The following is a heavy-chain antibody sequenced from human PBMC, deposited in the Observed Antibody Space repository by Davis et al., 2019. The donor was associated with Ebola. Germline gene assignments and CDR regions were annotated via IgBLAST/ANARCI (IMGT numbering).Heavy chain of an antibody. CDR2: IIPILGIA. D-gene: IGHD4-17*01. V-gene: IGHV1-69*04. Sequence: SVKVSCKASGYTFTSYGISWVRQAPGQGLEWMGRIIPILGIANYAQKFQGRVTITADKSTSTAYMELRSLRYDDTAVYYCARDIPTVNPLDYWGQGTLVTVSS. CDR1: GYTFTSYG. J-gene: IGHJ4*02. CDR3: ARDIPTVNPLDY.